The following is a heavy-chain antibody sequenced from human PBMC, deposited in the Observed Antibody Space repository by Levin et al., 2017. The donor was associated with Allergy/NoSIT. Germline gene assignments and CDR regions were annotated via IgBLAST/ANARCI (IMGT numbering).Heavy chain of an antibody. V-gene: IGHV4-61*01. D-gene: IGHD4-23*01. J-gene: IGHJ4*02. CDR2: IYHDENT. CDR3: ARGGGKWDDGYVDQ. Sequence: SQTLSLTCTASGASVSRGFYYWNWIRQPPGKGLEWIGYIYHDENTKYNPSLKSRVTITLDTSKNQFSLNVDSVTAADTAVYYWARGGGKWDDGYVDQWGQGILVTVSS. CDR1: GASVSRGFYY.